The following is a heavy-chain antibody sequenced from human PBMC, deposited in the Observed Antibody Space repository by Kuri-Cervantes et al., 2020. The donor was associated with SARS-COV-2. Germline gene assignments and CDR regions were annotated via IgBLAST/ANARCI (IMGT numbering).Heavy chain of an antibody. CDR3: ARGSGIAARPSTYNWFDP. J-gene: IGHJ5*02. CDR1: GGSFSGYY. CDR2: INHSGNT. V-gene: IGHV4-34*01. Sequence: GSLRLSCAVYGGSFSGYYWSWIRQPPGKGLEWIGEINHSGNTNYNPSLKSRVTISVDTSKNQFSLKLSSVTAADTAVYYCARGSGIAARPSTYNWFDPWGQGTLVTVSS. D-gene: IGHD6-6*01.